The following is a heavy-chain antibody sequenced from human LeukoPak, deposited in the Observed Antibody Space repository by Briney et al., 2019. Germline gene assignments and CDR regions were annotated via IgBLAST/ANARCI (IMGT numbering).Heavy chain of an antibody. Sequence: PGGSLRLSCAASGFTVSSNYMSWVRQAPGKGLEWVSVIYSGGSTYYADSVKGRFTISRDNSKNTLYLQMNSLRAEDTAVYYCARFSVAAAPFYYYYGMDVWGLGTTATVSS. D-gene: IGHD6-13*01. CDR1: GFTVSSNY. CDR3: ARFSVAAAPFYYYYGMDV. V-gene: IGHV3-53*01. CDR2: IYSGGST. J-gene: IGHJ6*02.